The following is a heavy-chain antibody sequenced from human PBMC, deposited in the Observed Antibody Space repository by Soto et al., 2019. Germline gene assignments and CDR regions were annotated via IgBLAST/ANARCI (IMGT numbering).Heavy chain of an antibody. J-gene: IGHJ4*02. V-gene: IGHV3-23*01. CDR1: GFTFSNYA. CDR3: PKARDSWQFDY. Sequence: PGWSLRLSCAASGFTFSNYAMSWVRQAPGNGLEWVSLISGSGGSAYHADSVKGRVTISRDNSKNTLYLQMNSLRAEDTAVYYCPKARDSWQFDYWGQGTLGTVSS. D-gene: IGHD3-22*01. CDR2: ISGSGGSA.